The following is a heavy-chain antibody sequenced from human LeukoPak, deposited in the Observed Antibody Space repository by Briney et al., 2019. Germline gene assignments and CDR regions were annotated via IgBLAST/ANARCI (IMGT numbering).Heavy chain of an antibody. D-gene: IGHD3-10*01. Sequence: SGTLSLTCTVSGGSISSRSFYWGWIRQPPGKGLEWIGSIYYSGGTYYNPSLKSRVTMSVDTSKNQFSLKLTSVTAADTAVYYCARHRPDYYGSGSYFGYWGQGTLVTVSS. CDR1: GGSISSRSFY. V-gene: IGHV4-39*01. CDR2: IYYSGGT. CDR3: ARHRPDYYGSGSYFGY. J-gene: IGHJ4*02.